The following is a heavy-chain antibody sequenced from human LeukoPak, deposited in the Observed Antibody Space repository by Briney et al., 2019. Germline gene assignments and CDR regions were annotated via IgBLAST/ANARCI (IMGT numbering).Heavy chain of an antibody. J-gene: IGHJ4*02. CDR2: ISNSVST. Sequence: PSETLSLTCTVSGGSISSYFWSWIRQPPGKGLEWVAYISNSVSTNYNPSLKSRVTISVDTSKNQFSLKLTSVPSADTAVYYCARGRYCSGGSCLDYWGQGTLVTVSS. CDR1: GGSISSYF. V-gene: IGHV4-59*01. CDR3: ARGRYCSGGSCLDY. D-gene: IGHD2-15*01.